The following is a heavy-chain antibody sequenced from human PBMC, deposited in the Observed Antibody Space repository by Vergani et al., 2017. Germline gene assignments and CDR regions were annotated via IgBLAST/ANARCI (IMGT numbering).Heavy chain of an antibody. CDR1: GGTFSSYA. Sequence: QVQLVQSGAEVKKPGSSVKVSCKASGGTFSSYAISWVRQAPGQGLGWMGGIIPMFGTANYAQKFQGRVTITADESTSTAYMELSSLRSEDTAVYYCASVDFEWSIPPPWGQGTLVTVSS. CDR3: ASVDFEWSIPPP. D-gene: IGHD3-9*01. V-gene: IGHV1-69*12. J-gene: IGHJ5*02. CDR2: IIPMFGTA.